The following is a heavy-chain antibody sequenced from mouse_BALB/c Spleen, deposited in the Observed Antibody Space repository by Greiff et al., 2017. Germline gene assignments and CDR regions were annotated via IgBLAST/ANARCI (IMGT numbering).Heavy chain of an antibody. Sequence: QVQLKESGPGLVAPSQSLSITCTVSGFSLTGYGVNWVRQPPGKGLEWLGMIWGDGSTDYNSALKSRLSISKDNSKSQVFLKMNSLQTDDTARYYCARDLGYYRYDGHAMDYWGQGTSVTVSS. CDR1: GFSLTGYG. CDR3: ARDLGYYRYDGHAMDY. D-gene: IGHD2-14*01. J-gene: IGHJ4*01. CDR2: IWGDGST. V-gene: IGHV2-6-7*01.